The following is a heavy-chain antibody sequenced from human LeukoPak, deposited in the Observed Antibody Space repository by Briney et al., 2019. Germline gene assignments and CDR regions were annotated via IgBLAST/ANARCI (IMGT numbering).Heavy chain of an antibody. Sequence: PSETLPLTCAVYGGSFSGYYWSWIRQPPGKGLEWIGEINHSGSTNYNPSLKSRVTISVDTSKNQFSLKLSSVTAADTAVYYCARELYYDFWSGYTYYFDYWGQGTLVTVSS. D-gene: IGHD3-3*01. V-gene: IGHV4-34*01. J-gene: IGHJ4*02. CDR2: INHSGST. CDR1: GGSFSGYY. CDR3: ARELYYDFWSGYTYYFDY.